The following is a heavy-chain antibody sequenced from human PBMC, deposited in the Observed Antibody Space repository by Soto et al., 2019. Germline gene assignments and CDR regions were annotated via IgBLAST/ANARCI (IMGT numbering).Heavy chain of an antibody. CDR3: TTDMPLNWNDDKDSFENWFDP. V-gene: IGHV3-15*01. CDR1: GFTFSNAW. CDR2: IKSKTDGGTT. J-gene: IGHJ5*02. Sequence: GSLRLSCAASGFTFSNAWMSWVRQAPGKGLEWVGRIKSKTDGGTTDYAAPVKGRFTISRDDSKNTLYLQMNSLKTEDTAVYYCTTDMPLNWNDDKDSFENWFDPWGQGTLVTVSS. D-gene: IGHD1-20*01.